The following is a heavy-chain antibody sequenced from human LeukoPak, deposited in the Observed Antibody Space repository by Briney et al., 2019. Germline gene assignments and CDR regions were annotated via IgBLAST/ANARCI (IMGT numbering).Heavy chain of an antibody. V-gene: IGHV4-39*01. Sequence: SETLSLTCTVTGASITSGNYYWGWVRQPPRKGLEWIGSMHYNERTYSNPSLKSRVTISVDTSKNQFSLNLSSVTAADTAVFYCASTTYDILTPSYYFDFWGRGTLVTVSS. D-gene: IGHD3-9*01. CDR1: GASITSGNYY. J-gene: IGHJ4*02. CDR2: MHYNERT. CDR3: ASTTYDILTPSYYFDF.